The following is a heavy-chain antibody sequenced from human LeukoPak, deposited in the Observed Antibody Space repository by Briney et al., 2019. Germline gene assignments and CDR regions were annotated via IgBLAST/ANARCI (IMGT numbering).Heavy chain of an antibody. V-gene: IGHV3-48*03. CDR2: ISSSGTTV. J-gene: IGHJ3*02. Sequence: PGGSLRLSCAASGLTFRSYGVNWVRQAPGKGLEWVSYISSSGTTVYFADSVKGRFTISRDNAKNSLYLHLNSLRAKDTAVYYCARELLDAFDIWGHGTMVTVPS. CDR1: GLTFRSYG. CDR3: ARELLDAFDI.